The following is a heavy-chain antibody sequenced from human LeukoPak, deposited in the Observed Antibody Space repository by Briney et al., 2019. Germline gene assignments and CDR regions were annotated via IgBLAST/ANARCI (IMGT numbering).Heavy chain of an antibody. D-gene: IGHD5-18*01. V-gene: IGHV3-49*04. CDR1: GFTFGDYA. CDR3: VRVVTRVIFDY. CDR2: IRSKAYGGTT. J-gene: IGHJ4*02. Sequence: PGGSLRLSCTAAGFTFGDYAMSWVCQAPGKGLEWVGFIRSKAYGGTTEYAASVKGRFTISRDDSKSIAYLQMNSLKTEDTAVYYCVRVVTRVIFDYWGQGTLVTVSS.